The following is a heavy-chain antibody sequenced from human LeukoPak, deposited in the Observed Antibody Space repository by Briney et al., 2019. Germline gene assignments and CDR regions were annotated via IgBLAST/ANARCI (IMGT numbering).Heavy chain of an antibody. Sequence: ASVKVSCKASGYTFTGYYMHWVRQAPGQGLEWMGWINPNSGGTNYAQKFQGRVTMTRDTSISTAYMELSRLRSDDTAVYYCASKWDSSSWYYMDVWGKGTTVTVSS. CDR3: ASKWDSSSWYYMDV. D-gene: IGHD6-13*01. CDR2: INPNSGGT. CDR1: GYTFTGYY. V-gene: IGHV1-2*02. J-gene: IGHJ6*03.